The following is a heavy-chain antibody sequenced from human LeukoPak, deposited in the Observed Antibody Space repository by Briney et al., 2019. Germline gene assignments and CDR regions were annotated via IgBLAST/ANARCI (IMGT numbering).Heavy chain of an antibody. J-gene: IGHJ4*02. CDR3: AKDANYDYVWGSYRYFDY. CDR2: ISSSSSTI. D-gene: IGHD3-16*02. V-gene: IGHV3-48*01. CDR1: GFTFSSYS. Sequence: GGSLRLSCAASGFTFSSYSMNWVRQAPGKGLEWVSYISSSSSTIYYADSVKGRFTISRDNSKNTLYLQMNSLRAEDTAVYYCAKDANYDYVWGSYRYFDYWGQGTLVTVSS.